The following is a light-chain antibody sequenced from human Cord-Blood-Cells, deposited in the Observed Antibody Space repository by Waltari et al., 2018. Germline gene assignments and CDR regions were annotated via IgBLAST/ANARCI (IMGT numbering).Light chain of an antibody. V-gene: IGLV3-21*04. J-gene: IGLJ2*01. CDR1: NIGSKS. Sequence: SYVLTQPPSVSVAPGKTARITCGGNNIGSKSVHWYQQKPGHAPVLVIYYDSDRPSGIPERFSGSNSGNTATLTISRVEAGDEADYYCQVWDSSSDHFGGGTKLTVL. CDR2: YDS. CDR3: QVWDSSSDH.